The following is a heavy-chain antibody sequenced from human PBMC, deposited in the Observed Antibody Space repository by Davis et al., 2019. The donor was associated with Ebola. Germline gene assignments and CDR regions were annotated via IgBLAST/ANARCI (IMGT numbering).Heavy chain of an antibody. CDR2: IFYSGTT. Sequence: MPGGSLRLSCTVSGGSLSNSYWSWIRQPPGKGLEWIGYIFYSGTTNYNPSLESRVTISVDTSKNQFSLKLSSVTAADTAVYYCARTRLLSVCVDYWGQGTLVTVSS. V-gene: IGHV4-59*08. CDR1: GGSLSNSY. D-gene: IGHD3-22*01. J-gene: IGHJ4*02. CDR3: ARTRLLSVCVDY.